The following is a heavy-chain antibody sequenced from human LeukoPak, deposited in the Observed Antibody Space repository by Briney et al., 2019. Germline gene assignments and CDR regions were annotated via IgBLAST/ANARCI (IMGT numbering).Heavy chain of an antibody. CDR2: ISGSNGNA. CDR3: ARSGRGTYYYFDL. D-gene: IGHD1-26*01. J-gene: IGHJ4*02. CDR1: SYTFTRYG. Sequence: ASVKVSCKASSYTFTRYGISWVRQAPGQGLEWMGWISGSNGNANYAQKFQGRVSMTADTSTSTAYMELRSLRSDDTAVYYCARSGRGTYYYFDLWGQGTLVTVSS. V-gene: IGHV1-18*01.